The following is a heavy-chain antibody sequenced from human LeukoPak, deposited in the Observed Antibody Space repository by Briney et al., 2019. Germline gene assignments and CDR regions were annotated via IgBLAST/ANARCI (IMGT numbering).Heavy chain of an antibody. D-gene: IGHD2-2*01. CDR1: GFTFSSYW. J-gene: IGHJ4*02. V-gene: IGHV3-74*01. CDR3: AKDTFYCSSTSCSDEYSSSSFDY. CDR2: INSDGSST. Sequence: PGGSLRLSCAASGFTFSSYWMYWVRHAPGKGLVWVSRINSDGSSTRYADSVKGRFTISRDNSKNTLYLQMNSLRAEDTSVYYCAKDTFYCSSTSCSDEYSSSSFDYWGQGTLVTVSS.